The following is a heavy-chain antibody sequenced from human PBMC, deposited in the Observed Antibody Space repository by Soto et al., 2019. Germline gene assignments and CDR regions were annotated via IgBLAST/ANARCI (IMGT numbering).Heavy chain of an antibody. CDR2: IWYDGSNK. J-gene: IGHJ4*02. CDR1: GFTFSSYG. Sequence: PGGSLRLSCAASGFTFSSYGMHWVRQAPGKGLEWVAVIWYDGSNKYYADSVKGRFTISRDNSKNTLYLQMNSLRAEDTAVYYCARDSCPECAAAGTFDYWGQGTLVTVSS. V-gene: IGHV3-33*01. CDR3: ARDSCPECAAAGTFDY. D-gene: IGHD6-13*01.